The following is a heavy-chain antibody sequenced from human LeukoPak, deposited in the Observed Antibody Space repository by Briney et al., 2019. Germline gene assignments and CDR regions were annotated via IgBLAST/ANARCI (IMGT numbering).Heavy chain of an antibody. Sequence: ASVKVSCKASGYTFASYGISWVRQAPGQGLEWLGWISAYNGNTNYAQKLQGRVTMTSDTSTSTAYMELRSLRSDDTAVYYCARGAYSSSSNDYWGQGTLVTVSS. CDR3: ARGAYSSSSNDY. V-gene: IGHV1-18*01. D-gene: IGHD6-6*01. CDR1: GYTFASYG. J-gene: IGHJ4*02. CDR2: ISAYNGNT.